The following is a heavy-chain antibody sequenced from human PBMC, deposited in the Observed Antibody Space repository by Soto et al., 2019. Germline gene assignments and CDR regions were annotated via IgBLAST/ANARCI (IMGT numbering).Heavy chain of an antibody. Sequence: SETLSLTCTVSGGSISSSSYCWGWIRHPPGNGLEWIGSINYSGSTYYNPSLKSRVTMSADTSNNQFSLKLSSVTAADTAVYYCARLNPPRVTMLRGGMDVWGQGTTVTVSS. J-gene: IGHJ6*02. D-gene: IGHD3-10*02. CDR3: ARLNPPRVTMLRGGMDV. V-gene: IGHV4-39*01. CDR2: INYSGST. CDR1: GGSISSSSYC.